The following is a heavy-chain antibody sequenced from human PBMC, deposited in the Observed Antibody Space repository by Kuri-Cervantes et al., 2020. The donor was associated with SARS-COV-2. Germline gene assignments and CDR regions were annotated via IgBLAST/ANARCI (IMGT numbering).Heavy chain of an antibody. V-gene: IGHV4-38-2*02. CDR3: ARQAFPEDIVVVPAAKPYNWFDP. CDR1: GYSISSGYY. J-gene: IGHJ5*02. Sequence: GSLRLSCTVSGYSISSGYYWGWIRQPPGKGLEWIGSIYYSGSTYYNPSLKSRVTISVDTSKNQFSLKLSSVTAADTAVYYCARQAFPEDIVVVPAAKPYNWFDPWGQGTLVTVSS. D-gene: IGHD2-2*01. CDR2: IYYSGST.